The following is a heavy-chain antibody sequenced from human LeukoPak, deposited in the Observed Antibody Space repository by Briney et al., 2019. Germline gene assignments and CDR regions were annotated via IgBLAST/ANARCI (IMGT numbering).Heavy chain of an antibody. CDR3: VKRGHSGSYLFLDY. Sequence: GGSLRHSRLASRFTFTRYAMHWVREARGQELEYVSGINTNRGSTYYADSVKGRFTISRDNSKNTLYLQMSSLRAEDTAVFYCVKRGHSGSYLFLDYWGQGTLVTVSS. V-gene: IGHV3-64D*06. CDR1: RFTFTRYA. CDR2: INTNRGST. J-gene: IGHJ4*02. D-gene: IGHD1-26*01.